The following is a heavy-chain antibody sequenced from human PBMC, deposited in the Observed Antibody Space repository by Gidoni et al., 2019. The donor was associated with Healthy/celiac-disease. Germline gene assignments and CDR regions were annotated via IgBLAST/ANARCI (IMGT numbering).Heavy chain of an antibody. CDR2: INPNSGGT. J-gene: IGHJ4*02. Sequence: QLQLVQSGSEVKKPGASVKLSCKSSGYTFTGYYMHWVRQAPGQGLEWMGWINPNSGGTNYAQKFQGWVTMTRDTSISTAYMELSRLRSDDTAVYYCARWNYYDSSGYYFDYWGQGTLVTVSS. D-gene: IGHD3-22*01. CDR1: GYTFTGYY. V-gene: IGHV1-2*04. CDR3: ARWNYYDSSGYYFDY.